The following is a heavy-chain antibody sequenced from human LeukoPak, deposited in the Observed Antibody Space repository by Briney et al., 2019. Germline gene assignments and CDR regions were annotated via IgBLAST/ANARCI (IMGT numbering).Heavy chain of an antibody. CDR3: ATIREYYDILTGYSSYDAFDI. Sequence: ASVNVSCKVSGYTLTELSMHWVRQAPGKGLECMGGFDPEDGETIYAQKFQGRVTMTEDTSTDTAYMELSSLRSEDTAVYYCATIREYYDILTGYSSYDAFDIWGQGTMVTVSS. CDR1: GYTLTELS. CDR2: FDPEDGET. V-gene: IGHV1-24*01. D-gene: IGHD3-9*01. J-gene: IGHJ3*02.